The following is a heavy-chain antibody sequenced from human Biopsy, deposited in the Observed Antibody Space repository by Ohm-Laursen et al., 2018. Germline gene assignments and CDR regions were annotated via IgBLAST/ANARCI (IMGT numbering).Heavy chain of an antibody. V-gene: IGHV1-69*04. CDR1: GGTFTRYA. CDR2: IISVHDIA. D-gene: IGHD2-15*01. CDR3: ARTLVDCTSGTCYDVGDGMDV. J-gene: IGHJ6*02. Sequence: GASVKVSCKASGGTFTRYAMHWVRQAPGQGLEWMGRIISVHDIANYAQKFQGRVTITADKSTNTAYMELRNLRSEDTAVYYCARTLVDCTSGTCYDVGDGMDVWGQGTTVIVSS.